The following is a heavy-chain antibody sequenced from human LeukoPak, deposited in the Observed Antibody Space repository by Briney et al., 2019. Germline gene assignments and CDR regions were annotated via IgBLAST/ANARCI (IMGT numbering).Heavy chain of an antibody. J-gene: IGHJ4*02. V-gene: IGHV4-30-2*01. CDR2: IYHSGST. CDR3: ARGGGSSSWYNYFDY. CDR1: GGSISSGGYS. Sequence: SQTLSLTCAVSGGSISSGGYSWSWIRQPPGKGLEWIGYIYHSGSTYYNPSLKSRVTISVDRSKNQFSLKLSSVTAADTAVYYCARGGGSSSWYNYFDYWGQGTLVTVSS. D-gene: IGHD6-13*01.